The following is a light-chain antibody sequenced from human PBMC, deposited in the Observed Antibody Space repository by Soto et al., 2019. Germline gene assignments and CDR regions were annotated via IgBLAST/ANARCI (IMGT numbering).Light chain of an antibody. Sequence: DIQMTQSPSSLSASVGDIVTITCRASQTISSSLKWYQQKPGKAPKLLIYAASSLRSGVPSRFSGNGSGTDFILTISSLQPEDFATYYCQQSYSLPLTFGGGTKVDLK. J-gene: IGKJ4*01. CDR2: AAS. V-gene: IGKV1-39*01. CDR1: QTISSS. CDR3: QQSYSLPLT.